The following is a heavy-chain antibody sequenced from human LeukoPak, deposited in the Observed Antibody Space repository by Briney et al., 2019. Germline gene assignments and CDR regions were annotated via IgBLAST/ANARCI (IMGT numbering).Heavy chain of an antibody. D-gene: IGHD3-10*01. Sequence: PSETLSLTCTVSGGSISSYYWSWIRQPPGKGLEWIGYIYYSGSTNYNPSLKSRVTISVDTSKNQLSLKLSAVTAADTAVYYCASVRRGFGESSKYYSYYYMDVWGNGTTVPIS. CDR2: IYYSGST. CDR3: ASVRRGFGESSKYYSYYYMDV. V-gene: IGHV4-59*08. J-gene: IGHJ6*03. CDR1: GGSISSYY.